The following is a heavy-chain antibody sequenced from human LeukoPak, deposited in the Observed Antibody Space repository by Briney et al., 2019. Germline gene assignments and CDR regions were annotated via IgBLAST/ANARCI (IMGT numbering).Heavy chain of an antibody. CDR1: GFTFDDYA. V-gene: IGHV3-9*01. CDR3: AKDPGYSYGPDGYFDY. J-gene: IGHJ4*02. D-gene: IGHD5-18*01. CDR2: ISWNSGSI. Sequence: GGSLRLSCAASGFTFDDYAMHWVRQAPGKGLEWVSGISWNSGSIGYADSVKGRFTISRDNAKNSLYLQMNSLRAEDTALYYCAKDPGYSYGPDGYFDYWGQGTLVTVSS.